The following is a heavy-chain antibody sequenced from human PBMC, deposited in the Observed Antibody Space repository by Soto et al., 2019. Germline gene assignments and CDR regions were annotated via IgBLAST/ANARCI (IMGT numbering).Heavy chain of an antibody. Sequence: XSGKVSCKGSGNSFTTYYMHWVRQAPGQGLEWMGIINPSGGRTTYAQKFQGRVTMTRDTSTSTFHMELSSLTSEDTAVYYCAGLYHYESSGYYDYWGQGKLVTVSS. CDR1: GNSFTTYY. J-gene: IGHJ4*02. D-gene: IGHD3-22*01. CDR3: AGLYHYESSGYYDY. CDR2: INPSGGRT. V-gene: IGHV1-46*01.